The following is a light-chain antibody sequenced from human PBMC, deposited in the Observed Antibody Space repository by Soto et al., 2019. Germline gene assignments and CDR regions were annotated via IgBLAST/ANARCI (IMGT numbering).Light chain of an antibody. Sequence: EIVLTQSPGTLFLSPGERATLSCRASQSVSSSYLAWYQQKPGQAPRLLIYGASSRATGIPDRFSGSGSGTDFTLTISRLEPEYFAVYYCQQYGSSFTFGPGTRVDIK. J-gene: IGKJ3*01. CDR3: QQYGSSFT. CDR2: GAS. CDR1: QSVSSSY. V-gene: IGKV3-20*01.